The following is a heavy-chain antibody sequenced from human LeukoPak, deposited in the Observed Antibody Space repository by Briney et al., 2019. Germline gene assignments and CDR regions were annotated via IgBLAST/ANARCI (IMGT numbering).Heavy chain of an antibody. D-gene: IGHD2-2*02. CDR2: IYYSGST. Sequence: QPSQTLSLTCTVSGGSISSGDYYWSWIRQPPGKGLEWIGYIYYSGSTYYNPSLKSRVTISVDTSKNQFSLKLSSVTAADTAVYYCARYCSSTSCYTNYYYYMDVWGKGTTVTVSS. CDR1: GGSISSGDYY. CDR3: ARYCSSTSCYTNYYYYMDV. V-gene: IGHV4-30-4*08. J-gene: IGHJ6*03.